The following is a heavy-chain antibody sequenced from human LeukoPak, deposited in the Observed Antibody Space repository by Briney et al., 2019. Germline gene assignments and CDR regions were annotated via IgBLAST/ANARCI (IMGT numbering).Heavy chain of an antibody. J-gene: IGHJ4*02. CDR3: ARLYYYDSSGPPL. Sequence: PSETLSLSCTVSGGSTSSSSYYWGWIRQPPGKGLEWIGNIYYTGRTYYNPSLKSRVTISVDTSKNQFSLKLSSVSAADTAMYYCARLYYYDSSGPPLWGQGTLVTVSS. CDR1: GGSTSSSSYY. V-gene: IGHV4-39*01. D-gene: IGHD3-22*01. CDR2: IYYTGRT.